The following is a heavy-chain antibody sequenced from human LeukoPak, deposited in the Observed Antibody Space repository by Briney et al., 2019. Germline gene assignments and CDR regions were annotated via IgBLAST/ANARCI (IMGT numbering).Heavy chain of an antibody. J-gene: IGHJ4*02. CDR1: GGSISNYY. Sequence: PSETLSLTCTVSGGSISNYYWSWIRQPAGKGLEWIGRIHTGGITNYNPSLKSRITMSVDTSKNQFSLKLSSVTAADTAVYYCARTVAGTPYFDYWGQGTLVTVSS. CDR2: IHTGGIT. CDR3: ARTVAGTPYFDY. V-gene: IGHV4-4*07. D-gene: IGHD6-19*01.